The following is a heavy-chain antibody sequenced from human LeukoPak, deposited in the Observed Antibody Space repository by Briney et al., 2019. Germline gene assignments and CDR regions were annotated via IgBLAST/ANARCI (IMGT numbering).Heavy chain of an antibody. D-gene: IGHD3-10*01. J-gene: IGHJ3*02. CDR2: FWYDGGNK. CDR3: AKETYYGSGSYYHIPDPFDI. CDR1: RIHFSRLC. Sequence: GSPRLPCSSSRIHFSRLCKERICQGPGQGLEWVAGFWYDGGNKNYGPSVEGRFTISRDNPRNTLYLQMNSLRAEDTAVYYCAKETYYGSGSYYHIPDPFDIWGQGTMVTVSS. V-gene: IGHV3-33*06.